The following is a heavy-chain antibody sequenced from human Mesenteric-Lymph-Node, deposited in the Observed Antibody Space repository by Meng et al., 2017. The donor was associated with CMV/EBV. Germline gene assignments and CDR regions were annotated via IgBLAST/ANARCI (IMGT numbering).Heavy chain of an antibody. Sequence: SETLSLTCTVSGGSIGDYYWNWIRQSPGKGLEWIGYIHYSGSTNYNPPLKSRVIISVDTSKNQFSLKLSSVTAADTAVYYCARVGFSYQLPSDHAFDIWGQGTMVTVSS. J-gene: IGHJ3*02. V-gene: IGHV4-59*01. CDR1: GGSIGDYY. CDR2: IHYSGST. CDR3: ARVGFSYQLPSDHAFDI. D-gene: IGHD2-2*01.